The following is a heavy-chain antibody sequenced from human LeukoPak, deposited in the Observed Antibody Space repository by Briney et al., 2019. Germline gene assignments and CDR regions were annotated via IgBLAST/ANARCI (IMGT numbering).Heavy chain of an antibody. D-gene: IGHD3-10*02. CDR1: GFTFSSYA. CDR2: ISGSGGST. Sequence: GGSLRLSCAASGFTFSSYAMSGVRQAPGKGLEWVSAISGSGGSTYYADSVKGRFTISRDNAKNSLYLQMNSLRAEDTAVYYCAELGITMIGGVWGKGTTVTISS. J-gene: IGHJ6*04. CDR3: AELGITMIGGV. V-gene: IGHV3-23*01.